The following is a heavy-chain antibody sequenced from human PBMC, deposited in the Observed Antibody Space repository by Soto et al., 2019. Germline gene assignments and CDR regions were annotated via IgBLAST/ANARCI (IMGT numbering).Heavy chain of an antibody. CDR1: GITFSSYA. CDR3: ALRGSGSYFRY. CDR2: ISGRGDST. D-gene: IGHD1-26*01. J-gene: IGHJ4*02. Sequence: EVQLLESGGGLVQPGGSLRLSCAASGITFSSYAMNWVRQAPGKGLEWVSVISGRGDSTYYADSVKGRFTISRDNSKNTLYLKMNSLRAEDTAVYYCALRGSGSYFRYWGQGTLVTVSS. V-gene: IGHV3-23*01.